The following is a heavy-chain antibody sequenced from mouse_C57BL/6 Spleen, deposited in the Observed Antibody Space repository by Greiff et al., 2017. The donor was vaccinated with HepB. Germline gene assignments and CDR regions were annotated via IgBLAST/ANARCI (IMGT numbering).Heavy chain of an antibody. J-gene: IGHJ4*01. CDR3: ARSGYGYAMDY. D-gene: IGHD3-1*01. Sequence: QVQLKESGAELARPGASVKMSCKASGYTFTSYTMHWVKQRPGQGLEWIGYINPSSGYTKYNQKFKDKATLTADKSSSTAYMQLSSLTSEDSAVYYCARSGYGYAMDYWGQGTSVTVSS. CDR1: GYTFTSYT. V-gene: IGHV1-4*01. CDR2: INPSSGYT.